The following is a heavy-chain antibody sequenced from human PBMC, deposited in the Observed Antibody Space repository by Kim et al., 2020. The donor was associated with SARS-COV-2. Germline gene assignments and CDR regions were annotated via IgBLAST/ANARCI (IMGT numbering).Heavy chain of an antibody. CDR3: ARDQSWFLDY. J-gene: IGHJ4*02. CDR2: NK. D-gene: IGHD6-13*01. Sequence: NKYYADAVKGRFTISRDNSKNTLYLQMNSLRAEDTAVYYWARDQSWFLDYWGQGTLVTVSS. V-gene: IGHV3-30*01.